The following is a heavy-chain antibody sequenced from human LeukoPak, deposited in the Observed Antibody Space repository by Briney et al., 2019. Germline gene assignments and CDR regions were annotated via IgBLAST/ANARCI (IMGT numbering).Heavy chain of an antibody. CDR2: ISSSSSYI. J-gene: IGHJ3*02. CDR1: GFTFSSYS. D-gene: IGHD2-2*01. CDR3: AREGTRQDIVVVPAAQKDAFDI. Sequence: GGSLRLSCAASGFTFSSYSMNWVRQAPGKGLEWVSSISSSSSYIYYADSVKGRFTISRDNTKNSLYLQMNSLRAEDTAVYYCAREGTRQDIVVVPAAQKDAFDIWGQGTMVTVSS. V-gene: IGHV3-21*01.